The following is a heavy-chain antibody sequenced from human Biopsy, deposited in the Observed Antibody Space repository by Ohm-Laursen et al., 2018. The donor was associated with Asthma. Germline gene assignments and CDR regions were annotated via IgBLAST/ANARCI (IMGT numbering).Heavy chain of an antibody. CDR1: GFTFGDYW. CDR3: ARTFHFWSPYHAEHYQL. V-gene: IGHV3-7*01. D-gene: IGHD3-3*02. CDR2: IKHDGTEK. J-gene: IGHJ1*01. Sequence: SLRLSCAAPGFTFGDYWMSWVRQVPGKGLEWVANIKHDGTEKNHVDSLKGRFTISRDNAKNSLYPQMNSLRAEDTAVYYCARTFHFWSPYHAEHYQLWGQGTLDTVPS.